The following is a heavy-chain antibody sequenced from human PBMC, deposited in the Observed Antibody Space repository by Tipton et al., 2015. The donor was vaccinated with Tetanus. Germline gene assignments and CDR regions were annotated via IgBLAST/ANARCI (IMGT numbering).Heavy chain of an antibody. CDR2: FYYSGST. J-gene: IGHJ4*02. V-gene: IGHV4-59*01. CDR3: ARADSNGYYLD. D-gene: IGHD3-22*01. Sequence: TLSLTCTVSGDSISGYYWNWIRQPPGKGLEWIGYFYYSGSTNYNPSLKSRVTMSGDTSKNQFSLKLTSVTAADTAVYYCARADSNGYYLDWGQGTLVTVSS. CDR1: GDSISGYY.